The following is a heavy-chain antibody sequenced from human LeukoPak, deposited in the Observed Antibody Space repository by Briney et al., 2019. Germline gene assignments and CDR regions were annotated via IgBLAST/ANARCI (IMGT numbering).Heavy chain of an antibody. J-gene: IGHJ4*02. V-gene: IGHV5-51*01. CDR1: GYSFLTYS. Sequence: GESLKISCMGSGYSFLTYSIGWVRQMPGKGLEWMGIIYPGDSDTRYSPSSQGQVTISADKSISTAYLQWSSLKASDTAMYYCARMKTYYYDSSGYSQGTCFDYWGQGTLVTVSS. CDR2: IYPGDSDT. D-gene: IGHD3-22*01. CDR3: ARMKTYYYDSSGYSQGTCFDY.